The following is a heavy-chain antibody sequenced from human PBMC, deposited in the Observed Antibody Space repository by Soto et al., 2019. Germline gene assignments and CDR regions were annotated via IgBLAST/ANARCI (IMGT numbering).Heavy chain of an antibody. CDR2: IYYSGST. J-gene: IGHJ6*02. D-gene: IGHD2-8*01. CDR1: GGSVSSGSYY. V-gene: IGHV4-61*01. CDR3: ARDRAGIGNCTHGVCYFGYYGMDV. Sequence: SETLSLTCTVSGGSVSSGSYYWSWIRQPPGRGLEWIGYIYYSGSTNYNPSLKSRVTISVDTSKDQFSLKLSSVTAADTAVYYCARDRAGIGNCTHGVCYFGYYGMDVWGQGTTVTVSS.